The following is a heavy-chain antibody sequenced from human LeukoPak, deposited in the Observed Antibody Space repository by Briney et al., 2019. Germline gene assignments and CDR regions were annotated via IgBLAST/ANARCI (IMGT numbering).Heavy chain of an antibody. D-gene: IGHD6-13*01. V-gene: IGHV4-59*01. CDR2: IYYSGST. CDR3: ARAEESIAAAGAIDY. Sequence: PSETLSLTCTVSGGSIRSYYWSWIRQPPGKGLEWIGYIYYSGSTNYNPSLKSRVTISVDTSKNQFSLKLSSVTAADTAVYYCARAEESIAAAGAIDYWGQGTLVTVSS. CDR1: GGSIRSYY. J-gene: IGHJ4*02.